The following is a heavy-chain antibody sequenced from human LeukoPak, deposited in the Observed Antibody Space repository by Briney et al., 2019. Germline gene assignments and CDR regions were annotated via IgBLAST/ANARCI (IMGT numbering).Heavy chain of an antibody. CDR3: ASSKGRQLVWFDY. Sequence: ASVKVSCKASGYTFTGYYMHWVRQAPGQGLEWMGWINPNSGGTNYAQKFQGRVTMTRDTSISTAYMELSSLRSEDTAVYYCASSKGRQLVWFDYWGQGTLVTVSS. V-gene: IGHV1-2*02. CDR1: GYTFTGYY. J-gene: IGHJ4*02. CDR2: INPNSGGT. D-gene: IGHD6-6*01.